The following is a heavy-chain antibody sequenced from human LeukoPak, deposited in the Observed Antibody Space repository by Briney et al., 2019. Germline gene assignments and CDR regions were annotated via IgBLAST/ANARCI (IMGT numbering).Heavy chain of an antibody. CDR2: MSYSGST. V-gene: IGHV4-39*01. J-gene: IGHJ4*02. D-gene: IGHD5/OR15-5a*01. CDR3: ARHLRSVYDPRAFDY. CDR1: GGYISSSSYF. Sequence: PSETLSLTCTVSGGYISSSSYFWAWIRQPPGKGLECIGSMSYSGSTYYNPSLKSRVTISVDTSKNQFSLKLTSVTAAGTAVYYCARHLRSVYDPRAFDYWGQGTLVTVSS.